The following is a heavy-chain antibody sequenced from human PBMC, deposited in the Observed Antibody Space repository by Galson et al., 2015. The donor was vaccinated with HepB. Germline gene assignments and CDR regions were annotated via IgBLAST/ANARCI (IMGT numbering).Heavy chain of an antibody. CDR1: GFTFRSYG. Sequence: SLRLSCAASGFTFRSYGMHWVRQAPGKGLEWVAVISYDGSNKYYADSVKGRFTISRDNSKNTLYLQMNSLRAEDTAVYYCAKGGCSGGSCHAYHDAFDMWGQGTMVTVSS. J-gene: IGHJ3*02. V-gene: IGHV3-30*18. D-gene: IGHD2-15*01. CDR2: ISYDGSNK. CDR3: AKGGCSGGSCHAYHDAFDM.